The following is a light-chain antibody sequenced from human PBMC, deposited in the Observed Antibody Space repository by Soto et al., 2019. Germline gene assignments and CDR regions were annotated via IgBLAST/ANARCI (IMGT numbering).Light chain of an antibody. V-gene: IGLV2-23*01. CDR1: SSDVGSYNL. CDR2: EGS. Sequence: QSVLTQPASVSGSPGQSITISCTGTSSDVGSYNLVSWYQQYPGKAPKLMIYEGSKRPSGVSNRFSGSKSGNTASLTISGLQAEDEADYYCCSYAGTLWVFGGGTQLTVL. CDR3: CSYAGTLWV. J-gene: IGLJ3*02.